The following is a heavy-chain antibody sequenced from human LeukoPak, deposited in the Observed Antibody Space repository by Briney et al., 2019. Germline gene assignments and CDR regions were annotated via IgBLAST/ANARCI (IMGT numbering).Heavy chain of an antibody. Sequence: ASVKVSCKASGYTFTDCYINWVRQAPGQGLERMGWINPNSGDTNYAQKFQDRVTMTRDTSISTAYIELNLLRSDDTAVYYCARGDYYGSPKVVAAWGQGTLVTVSS. CDR1: GYTFTDCY. CDR3: ARGDYYGSPKVVAA. V-gene: IGHV1-2*02. J-gene: IGHJ5*02. D-gene: IGHD3-10*01. CDR2: INPNSGDT.